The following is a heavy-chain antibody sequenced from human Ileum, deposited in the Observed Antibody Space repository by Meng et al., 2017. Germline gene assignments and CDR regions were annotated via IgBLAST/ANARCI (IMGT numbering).Heavy chain of an antibody. CDR2: IYYSGST. V-gene: IGHV4-31*03. D-gene: IGHD2-2*01. CDR1: GGSISSGGYY. CDR3: ARVVGGPASMSGWFDP. Sequence: QVELQESGPGLVKPSQPLSLTCTVSGGSISSGGYYWSWIRQHPGKGLEWIGYIYYSGSTYYNPSLKSRVTISVDTSKNQFSLKLSSVTAADTAVYYCARVVGGPASMSGWFDPWGQGTLVTVSS. J-gene: IGHJ5*01.